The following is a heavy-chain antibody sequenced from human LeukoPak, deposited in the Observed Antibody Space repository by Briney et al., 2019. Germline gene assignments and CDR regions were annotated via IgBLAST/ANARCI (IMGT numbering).Heavy chain of an antibody. J-gene: IGHJ5*02. D-gene: IGHD2-2*01. Sequence: GRSLRLSCAASGFTFSSYAMHWVRQAPGKGLEWVSSISNSSSYIYYADSVRGRFTISRDNAKNSLYLQMNSLRAEDTAVYYCARGGVVVPAATLNWFDPWGQGTLVTVSS. CDR3: ARGGVVVPAATLNWFDP. CDR2: ISNSSSYI. V-gene: IGHV3-21*01. CDR1: GFTFSSYA.